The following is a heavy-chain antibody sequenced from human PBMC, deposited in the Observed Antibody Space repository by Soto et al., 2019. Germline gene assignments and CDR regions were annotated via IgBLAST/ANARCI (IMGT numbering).Heavy chain of an antibody. CDR2: IIPIFGTA. J-gene: IGHJ6*02. CDR1: GGTFSSYA. Sequence: SVKVSCKASGGTFSSYAISWVRQAPGQGLEWMGGIIPIFGTANYAQKFQGRVTITADESTSTAYMELSSLRSEDTAVYYCARRGVNDILTGYYNGPYGMDVWGQGTTVTVSS. CDR3: ARRGVNDILTGYYNGPYGMDV. V-gene: IGHV1-69*13. D-gene: IGHD3-9*01.